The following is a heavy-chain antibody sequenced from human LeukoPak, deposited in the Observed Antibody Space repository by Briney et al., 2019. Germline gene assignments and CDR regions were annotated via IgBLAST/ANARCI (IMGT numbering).Heavy chain of an antibody. D-gene: IGHD1-1*01. V-gene: IGHV4-34*01. CDR3: ARRGLEPVWDAFDI. Sequence: SETLSLTCAVYGGSFSGYYWSWLGQPPPKGRDWIGDINHSGTTNYNASLKSRVAISVDTSKNQFSLKLSSVTAADTAVYYCARRGLEPVWDAFDIWGQGTMVTVS. CDR1: GGSFSGYY. J-gene: IGHJ3*02. CDR2: INHSGTT.